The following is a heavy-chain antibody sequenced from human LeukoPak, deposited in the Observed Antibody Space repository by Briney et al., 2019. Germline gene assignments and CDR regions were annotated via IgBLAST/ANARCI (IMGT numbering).Heavy chain of an antibody. D-gene: IGHD4-23*01. CDR1: GFTLSDYY. Sequence: PGGSLRLPCAASGFTLSDYYMSWIRQAPGEGLEWVSYISSSGGTEYYADSVKGRFTISRDNAKNSLYLQMNSLRAEDTAVYYCARKYRNSGAFDYWGQGTLVTVSS. CDR2: ISSSGGTE. J-gene: IGHJ4*02. V-gene: IGHV3-11*01. CDR3: ARKYRNSGAFDY.